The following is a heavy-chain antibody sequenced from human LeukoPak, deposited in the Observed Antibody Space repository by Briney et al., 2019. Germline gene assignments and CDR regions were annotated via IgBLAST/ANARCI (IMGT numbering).Heavy chain of an antibody. J-gene: IGHJ4*02. CDR2: INAGNGNT. Sequence: ASVKVSCKASGYTFTSYAMHWVRQAPGQRLEWMGWINAGNGNTKYSQKFQGRVTITRDTSASTVYMELSSLRSEDTAVYYCARGTEAEGDYDFWSGLLNYWGQGTLVTVSS. V-gene: IGHV1-3*01. CDR3: ARGTEAEGDYDFWSGLLNY. CDR1: GYTFTSYA. D-gene: IGHD3-3*01.